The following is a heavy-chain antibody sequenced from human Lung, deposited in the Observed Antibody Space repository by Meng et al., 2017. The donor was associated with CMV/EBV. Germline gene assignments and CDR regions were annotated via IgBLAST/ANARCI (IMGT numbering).Heavy chain of an antibody. J-gene: IGHJ3*02. D-gene: IGHD2-15*01. Sequence: GEXXKISCAASGFTFSTYWMHWVRQAPGKGLEWVSRIDSEGSTTNYADSVKGRFTIFRDNAKNTLYLEMNSPRAEDTAVYYCASARGVVRYAFDIWGQGTMVTVSS. CDR2: IDSEGSTT. V-gene: IGHV3-74*01. CDR1: GFTFSTYW. CDR3: ASARGVVRYAFDI.